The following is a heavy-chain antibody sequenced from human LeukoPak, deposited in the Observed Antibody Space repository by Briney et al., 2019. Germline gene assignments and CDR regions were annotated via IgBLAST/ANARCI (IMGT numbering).Heavy chain of an antibody. V-gene: IGHV4-39*01. D-gene: IGHD6-19*01. CDR1: GGSISSSSYY. CDR3: AIPYSSGARVDY. J-gene: IGHJ4*02. CDR2: IYYSGST. Sequence: SETLSLTCTVSGGSISSSSYYWGWIRQPPGKGLEWIGSIYYSGSTYYNPSLKSRVTISVATSKNQFSLKLSSVTAADTAVYYCAIPYSSGARVDYWGQGTLVTVSS.